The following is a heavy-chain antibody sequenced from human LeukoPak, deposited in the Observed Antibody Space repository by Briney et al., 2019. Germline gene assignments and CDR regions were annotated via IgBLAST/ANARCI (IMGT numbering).Heavy chain of an antibody. J-gene: IGHJ3*01. CDR2: IRHDGSNT. CDR1: GFTLSNYG. V-gene: IGHV3-30*02. CDR3: ARDGMKWQQLSTGAFDY. D-gene: IGHD6-13*01. Sequence: GGSLRLSCAVSGFTLSNYGMHWVRQAPGKGLEWVAFIRHDGSNTNYADSVKGRFTISRDSSKNTLYLQMNGLRAEDTAVYYCARDGMKWQQLSTGAFDYWGQGTKVTVSS.